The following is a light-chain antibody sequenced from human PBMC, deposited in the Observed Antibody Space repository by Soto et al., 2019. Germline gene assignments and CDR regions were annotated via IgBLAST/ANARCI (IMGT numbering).Light chain of an antibody. J-gene: IGLJ2*01. CDR2: ENN. CDR3: GTWDSSLSAHVV. Sequence: QSVLTQPPSVCAATRQKVTISCSGSSSNIGNNYVSWYQQLPGTAPKLRIYENNKRPSGIPDRFSGSKSGTSATRGITGLQTGDEADYYCGTWDSSLSAHVVFGGGTKVTVL. V-gene: IGLV1-51*02. CDR1: SSNIGNNY.